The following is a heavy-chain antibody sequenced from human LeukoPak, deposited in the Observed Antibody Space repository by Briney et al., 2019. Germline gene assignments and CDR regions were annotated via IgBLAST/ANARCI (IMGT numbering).Heavy chain of an antibody. D-gene: IGHD2-2*01. Sequence: ASVKVSCKASGYTFTSYDINWVRQATGQGLEWMGWRNPNSGNTGYAQKFQGRVTITRNTSISTAYMELSSLRSEDTAVYYCARGRGACSSTSCYEYYYYMDVWGKGTTVTVSS. CDR3: ARGRGACSSTSCYEYYYYMDV. CDR2: RNPNSGNT. J-gene: IGHJ6*03. CDR1: GYTFTSYD. V-gene: IGHV1-8*03.